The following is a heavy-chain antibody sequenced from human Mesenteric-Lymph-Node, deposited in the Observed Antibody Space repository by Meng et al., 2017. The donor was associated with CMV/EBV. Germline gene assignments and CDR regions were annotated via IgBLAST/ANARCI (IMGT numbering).Heavy chain of an antibody. V-gene: IGHV3-30*02. Sequence: GESLKIPCAAPGFTFINYGMHWVHRASGKGLEWVAFMRYDESNKDYGDYVKGRFTISRDNSKNTLYLQMNSQRAEDTAVYHCAKEKEVRATSGYYSGMDVWGQGTTVTVSS. D-gene: IGHD1-26*01. CDR1: GFTFINYG. CDR3: AKEKEVRATSGYYSGMDV. J-gene: IGHJ6*02. CDR2: MRYDESNK.